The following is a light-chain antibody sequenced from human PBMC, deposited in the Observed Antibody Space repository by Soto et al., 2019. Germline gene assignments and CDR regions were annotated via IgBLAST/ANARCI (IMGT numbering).Light chain of an antibody. V-gene: IGLV2-11*01. CDR1: STDVGIY. CDR3: CAHFGTTIYV. J-gene: IGLJ6*01. Sequence: QSVLTQPRSVSGSPGQSVTISCSGTSTDVGIYVSWYQQHAGKAPKLIIYDVTERPSGVPDRFSGSKSGNAASLTVSGLQPEEEADYYSCAHFGTTIYVFGSGTNVTVL. CDR2: DVT.